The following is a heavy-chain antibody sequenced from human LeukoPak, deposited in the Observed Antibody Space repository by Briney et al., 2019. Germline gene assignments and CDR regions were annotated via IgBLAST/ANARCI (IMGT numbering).Heavy chain of an antibody. CDR3: ATYIVVVPAASIRFDP. D-gene: IGHD2-2*01. CDR1: GGSISSSSYY. Sequence: SETLSLTCTVSGGSISSSSYYWGWIRQPPGKELEWIGSIYYSGSTYYNPSLKSRVTISVDTSKNQFSLKLSSVTAAGTAVYYCATYIVVVPAASIRFDPWGQGTLVTVSS. J-gene: IGHJ5*02. V-gene: IGHV4-39*01. CDR2: IYYSGST.